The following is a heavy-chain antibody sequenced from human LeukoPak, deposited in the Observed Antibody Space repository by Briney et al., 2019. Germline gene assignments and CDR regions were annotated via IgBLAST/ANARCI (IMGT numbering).Heavy chain of an antibody. Sequence: SETLSLTCTVSGGSISSGDYYWSWIRQPPGKGLEWIGYIYYSGSTYYNPSLKSRVTISVDTSKNQFSLKLSSVTAADTAVYYCARDRGSGSPRFDPWGQGTLVTVSS. CDR3: ARDRGSGSPRFDP. CDR2: IYYSGST. D-gene: IGHD3-10*01. J-gene: IGHJ5*02. CDR1: GGSISSGDYY. V-gene: IGHV4-30-4*01.